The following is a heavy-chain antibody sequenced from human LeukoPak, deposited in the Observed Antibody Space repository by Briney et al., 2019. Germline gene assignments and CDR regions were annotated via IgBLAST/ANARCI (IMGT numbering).Heavy chain of an antibody. V-gene: IGHV3-23*01. J-gene: IGHJ4*02. D-gene: IGHD6-19*01. CDR2: ITASGGNT. CDR1: GFTFSSYG. Sequence: GGSLRLSCAASGFTFSSYGMHWVRQAPGKGLEWVSTITASGGNTYYADSVKGRFTISRDNSKNTLYLQMNGLRAEDTAVYYCAKVTSSGRYLNYWGQGTLVTVSS. CDR3: AKVTSSGRYLNY.